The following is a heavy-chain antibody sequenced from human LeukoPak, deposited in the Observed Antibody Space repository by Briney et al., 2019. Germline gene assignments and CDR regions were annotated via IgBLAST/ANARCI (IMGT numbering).Heavy chain of an antibody. V-gene: IGHV1-18*01. CDR3: ARLGPDYGDYGRWFDP. CDR1: GYTFTSYG. D-gene: IGHD4-17*01. Sequence: ASVKVSCKASGYTFTSYGISWVRQAPGQGLEWMGWISAYNGNTNYAQKLQGRVTMTTDTSTSTAYMELRSLRSDDTAVYYCARLGPDYGDYGRWFDPWGQGTLVTVSS. J-gene: IGHJ5*02. CDR2: ISAYNGNT.